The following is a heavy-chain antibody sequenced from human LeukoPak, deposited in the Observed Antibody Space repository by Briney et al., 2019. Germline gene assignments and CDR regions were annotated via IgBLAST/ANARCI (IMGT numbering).Heavy chain of an antibody. J-gene: IGHJ4*02. CDR3: ARHVGMRQLVGPADY. D-gene: IGHD6-6*01. V-gene: IGHV4-39*01. Sequence: SETLSLTCTVSGGSISSSSYYWGWIRQPPGKGLEWIGSIYYSGSTYYNPSLKSRVTISVDTSKNQFSLKLSSVTAADTAVYYCARHVGMRQLVGPADYWGQGTLVTVSS. CDR1: GGSISSSSYY. CDR2: IYYSGST.